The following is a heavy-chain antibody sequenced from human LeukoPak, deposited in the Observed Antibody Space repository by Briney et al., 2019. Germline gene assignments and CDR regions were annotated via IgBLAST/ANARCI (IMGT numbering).Heavy chain of an antibody. V-gene: IGHV4-4*09. CDR3: AKGVQLELAFDI. D-gene: IGHD1-1*01. CDR2: IYTSGST. Sequence: PSETLSLTCAVYGGSFSSYYWSWIRQPPGKGLEWIGYIYTSGSTNYNPSLKSRVTISVDTSKNQFSLKLTSVTAADTAVYYCAKGVQLELAFDIWGQGTMVTVSS. CDR1: GGSFSSYY. J-gene: IGHJ3*02.